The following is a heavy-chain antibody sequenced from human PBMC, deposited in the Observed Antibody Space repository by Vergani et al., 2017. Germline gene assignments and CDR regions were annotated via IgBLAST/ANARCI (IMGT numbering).Heavy chain of an antibody. Sequence: QVQLVQSGAEVKKPGASVKVSCKASGYTFTSYYMNWVRQAPGQGLEWMGGLIPIFGTANYAQKFQGRVTITADESTSTAYLELSSLRSEDTAVYYCAIEVENLERPRYYYYMDVWGKGTTVTVSS. CDR3: AIEVENLERPRYYYYMDV. V-gene: IGHV1-69*01. J-gene: IGHJ6*03. CDR1: GYTFTSYY. D-gene: IGHD1-1*01. CDR2: LIPIFGTA.